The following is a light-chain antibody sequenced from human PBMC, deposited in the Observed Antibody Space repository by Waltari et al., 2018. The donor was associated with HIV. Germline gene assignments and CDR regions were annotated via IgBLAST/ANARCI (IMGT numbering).Light chain of an antibody. Sequence: SYELTQPPSVSVSPGQTARITCSGDALPTQYAYWYQQKPGQAPVLVIYKDRERPSGIPERFSGSSSGTTVTLTISGVQAEDEADYYCQSADISSWVFGGGTKLTVL. CDR1: ALPTQY. J-gene: IGLJ3*02. CDR2: KDR. V-gene: IGLV3-25*03. CDR3: QSADISSWV.